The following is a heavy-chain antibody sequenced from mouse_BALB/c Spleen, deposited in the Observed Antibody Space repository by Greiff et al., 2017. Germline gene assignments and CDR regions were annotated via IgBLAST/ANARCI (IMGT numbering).Heavy chain of an antibody. CDR3: ARSLRGVYAMDY. J-gene: IGHJ4*01. Sequence: EVQRVESGPGLVKPSQSLSLTCTVTGYSITSDYAWNWIRQFPGNKLEWMGYISYSGSTSYNPSLKSRISITRDTSKNQFFLQLNSVTTEDTATYYCARSLRGVYAMDYWGQGTSVTVSS. CDR2: ISYSGST. D-gene: IGHD6-2*01. CDR1: GYSITSDYA. V-gene: IGHV3-2*02.